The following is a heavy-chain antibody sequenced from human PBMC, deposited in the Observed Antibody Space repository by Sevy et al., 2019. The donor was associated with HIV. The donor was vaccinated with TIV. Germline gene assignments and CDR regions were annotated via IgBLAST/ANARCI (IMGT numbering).Heavy chain of an antibody. J-gene: IGHJ6*02. CDR1: GFTFSSYS. Sequence: GGSLRLSCAASGFTFSSYSMNWVRQAPGKGLEWVSSISSSSSYIYYADSVKGRFTISRDNAKNSLYLQMNSLRAEDTAVYYCARDTSILDSSGYLPSDYYYCGMDVWGQGTTVTVSS. D-gene: IGHD3-22*01. CDR3: ARDTSILDSSGYLPSDYYYCGMDV. V-gene: IGHV3-21*01. CDR2: ISSSSSYI.